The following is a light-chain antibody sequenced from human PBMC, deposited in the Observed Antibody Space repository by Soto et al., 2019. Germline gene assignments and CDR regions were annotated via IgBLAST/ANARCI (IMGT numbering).Light chain of an antibody. V-gene: IGKV1-5*03. CDR2: KAS. Sequence: DIQRTQSPSTLSASVGDTVTISCRASQSFSSWLAWYQQKPGKAPKLLIYKASSLQSGVPSRFSGSGSGTEFTLTISSLQPDDFATYYCQQYNSFPWTFGQGTKVDIK. CDR3: QQYNSFPWT. CDR1: QSFSSW. J-gene: IGKJ1*01.